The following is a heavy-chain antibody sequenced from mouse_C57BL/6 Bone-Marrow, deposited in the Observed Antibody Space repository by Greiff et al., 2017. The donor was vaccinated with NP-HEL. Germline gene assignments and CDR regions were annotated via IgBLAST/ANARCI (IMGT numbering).Heavy chain of an antibody. CDR1: GFTFSDYY. CDR2: ISNGGGST. J-gene: IGHJ4*01. CDR3: ARHGYFDY. D-gene: IGHD2-3*01. Sequence: EVQLVESGGGLVQPGGSLKLSCAASGFTFSDYYMYWVRQTPEKRLEWVAYISNGGGSTYYPDTVKGRFTISRDNAKNTLYLQMSRLKSEDTAMYYCARHGYFDYWGQGTSVTVSS. V-gene: IGHV5-12*01.